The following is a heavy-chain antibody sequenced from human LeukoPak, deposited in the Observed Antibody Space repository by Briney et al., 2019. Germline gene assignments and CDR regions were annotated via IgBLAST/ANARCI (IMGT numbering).Heavy chain of an antibody. V-gene: IGHV3-30*18. CDR1: GFTFSSYG. J-gene: IGHJ4*02. CDR3: AKDSGLFGSGSYYNDY. CDR2: ISYDGSNK. D-gene: IGHD3-10*01. Sequence: GRSLRLSCAASGFTFSSYGMHWVRQAPGKGLEWVAVISYDGSNKYYADSVKGRFTISRDNSKNTLYLQMNSLRAEDTAVYYCAKDSGLFGSGSYYNDYWGQGTLVTVSS.